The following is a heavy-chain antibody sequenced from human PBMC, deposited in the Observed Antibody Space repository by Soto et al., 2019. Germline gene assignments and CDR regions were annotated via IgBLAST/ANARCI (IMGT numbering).Heavy chain of an antibody. V-gene: IGHV1-18*01. Sequence: ASVKVSCKASGYTFSTYGITWVRQAPGQGLDWMGWINPIKGDTNSAAIFQDRVTMTTDTSTRTAYMELRCLKSNDTAVYYCARVKVPAAILGAFDLWGQGTLVTV. CDR2: INPIKGDT. CDR1: GYTFSTYG. D-gene: IGHD2-2*02. J-gene: IGHJ3*01. CDR3: ARVKVPAAILGAFDL.